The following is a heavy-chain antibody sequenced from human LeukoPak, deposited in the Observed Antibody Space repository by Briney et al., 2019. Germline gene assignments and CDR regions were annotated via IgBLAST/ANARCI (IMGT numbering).Heavy chain of an antibody. CDR1: GGSISSYY. J-gene: IGHJ6*03. D-gene: IGHD2-15*01. Sequence: SETLSLTCTVSGGSISSYYWSWIRQPAGKGLEWIGRIYTSGSTNYNPSLKSRVTISVDTSKNQFSLKLSSVTAADTAVYYCARTTEGYCRGRSCYSYYYYMDVWGKGTTVTVSS. CDR2: IYTSGST. CDR3: ARTTEGYCRGRSCYSYYYYMDV. V-gene: IGHV4-4*07.